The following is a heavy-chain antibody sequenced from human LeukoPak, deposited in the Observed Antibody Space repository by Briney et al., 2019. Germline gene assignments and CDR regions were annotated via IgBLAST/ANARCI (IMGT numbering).Heavy chain of an antibody. J-gene: IGHJ4*02. D-gene: IGHD2-2*01. CDR1: GFTFSSYE. Sequence: AGGSLRLSCAASGFTFSSYEMNWVRQAPGKGLQWVSYISSSGSAIYYADSVKGRFTISRDNAKNSLYLQMDSLRAEDTAVYYCARGMPAGYWGQGTLVTVSS. V-gene: IGHV3-48*03. CDR3: ARGMPAGY. CDR2: ISSSGSAI.